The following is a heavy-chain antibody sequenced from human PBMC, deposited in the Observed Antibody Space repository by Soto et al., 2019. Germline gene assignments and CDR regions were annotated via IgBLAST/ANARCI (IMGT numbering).Heavy chain of an antibody. CDR1: GGSISSSSYY. D-gene: IGHD4-17*01. CDR3: ARHDDDGDYWGGERSDY. CDR2: IYYSGST. J-gene: IGHJ4*02. V-gene: IGHV4-39*01. Sequence: QLQLQESGPGLVKPSETLSLTCTVSGGSISSSSYYWGWIRQPPGKGLEWIGSIYYSGSTYYNPSLKSRVTISVDTSKNQFSLKLTSVAAADTAVYYCARHDDDGDYWGGERSDYWGQGTLVTVSS.